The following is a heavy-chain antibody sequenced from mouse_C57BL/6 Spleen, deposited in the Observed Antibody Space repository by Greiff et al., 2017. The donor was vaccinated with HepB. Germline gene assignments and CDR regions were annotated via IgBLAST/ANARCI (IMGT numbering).Heavy chain of an antibody. J-gene: IGHJ1*03. Sequence: EVKVVESGGGLVQPGGSLSLSCAASGFTFTDYYMSWVRQPPGKALEWLGFIRNKANGYTTEYSASVKGRFTISRDNSQRILYLQMNALRAEDSATYYCAICLYYYGSRYFDVWGTGTTVTVSS. CDR1: GFTFTDYY. D-gene: IGHD1-1*01. CDR3: AICLYYYGSRYFDV. V-gene: IGHV7-3*01. CDR2: IRNKANGYTT.